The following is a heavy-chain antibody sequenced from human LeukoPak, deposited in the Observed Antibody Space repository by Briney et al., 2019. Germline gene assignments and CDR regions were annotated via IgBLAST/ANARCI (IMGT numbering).Heavy chain of an antibody. CDR2: IYTSGST. CDR3: ARGAFTYYYEFFDY. D-gene: IGHD3-22*01. Sequence: SETLSLTCTVSGASISSGSYYWSWLRQPAGKGLEWIGRIYTSGSTNYNPSLKSRVTISVDTSKNQSSLRLSSVTAADTAVYYCARGAFTYYYEFFDYWGQGTQVTVSS. V-gene: IGHV4-61*02. J-gene: IGHJ4*02. CDR1: GASISSGSYY.